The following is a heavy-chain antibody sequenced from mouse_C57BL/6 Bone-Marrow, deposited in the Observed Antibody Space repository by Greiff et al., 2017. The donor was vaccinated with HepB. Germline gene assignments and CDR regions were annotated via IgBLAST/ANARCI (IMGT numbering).Heavy chain of an antibody. Sequence: DVQLVESGGGLVQPKGSLKLSCAASGFSFNTYAMNWVRQAPGKGLEWVARIRSKSNNYATYYADSVKDRFTISRDDSESMLYLQMNNLKTEDTAMYYCVKNYGSSYWYFDVWGTGTTVTVSS. CDR2: IRSKSNNYAT. V-gene: IGHV10-1*01. D-gene: IGHD1-1*01. J-gene: IGHJ1*03. CDR3: VKNYGSSYWYFDV. CDR1: GFSFNTYA.